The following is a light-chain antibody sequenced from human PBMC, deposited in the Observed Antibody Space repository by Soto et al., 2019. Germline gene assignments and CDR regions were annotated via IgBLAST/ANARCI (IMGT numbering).Light chain of an antibody. V-gene: IGKV3-15*01. Sequence: VVRQAPATLSDSPREGATLSCRASQGIGDTLAWYQHKPGQTPRLLIYGASTRATGIPARFSGTGSGTDFTLTINCLQSEDFAVYYCQQYSNRPLTFGGGTKV. CDR1: QGIGDT. CDR3: QQYSNRPLT. CDR2: GAS. J-gene: IGKJ4*01.